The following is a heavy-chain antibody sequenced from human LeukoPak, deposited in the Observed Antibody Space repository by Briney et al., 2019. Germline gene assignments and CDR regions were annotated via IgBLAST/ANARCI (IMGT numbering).Heavy chain of an antibody. J-gene: IGHJ4*02. CDR3: AVHLPGDYLDR. CDR1: GYAFNNYD. Sequence: ASVRVSCKASGYAFNNYDINWVRQATGQGLEWMGWMNPDSGNTGFAQKFQGRVTMTRNTSITTAYMELSSLRFEDTAVYYCAVHLPGDYLDRWGQGTLVTVSS. V-gene: IGHV1-8*01. CDR2: MNPDSGNT.